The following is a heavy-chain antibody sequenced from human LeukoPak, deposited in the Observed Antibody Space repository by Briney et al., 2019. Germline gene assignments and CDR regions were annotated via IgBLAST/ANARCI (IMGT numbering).Heavy chain of an antibody. V-gene: IGHV4-61*10. CDR2: IYNSGST. Sequence: SETLSLTCTVSGGSISSGSYDWYWIRQPAGKGLEWIGYIYNSGSTNYNPSLKSRVTISLDTSKNQFSLKLSSVTAADTAVYYCARGVVAAAGRTFDFWGQGTLVTVSS. J-gene: IGHJ4*02. D-gene: IGHD6-13*01. CDR3: ARGVVAAAGRTFDF. CDR1: GGSISSGSYD.